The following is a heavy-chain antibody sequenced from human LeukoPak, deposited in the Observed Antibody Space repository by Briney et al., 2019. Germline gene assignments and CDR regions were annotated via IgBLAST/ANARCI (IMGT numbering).Heavy chain of an antibody. CDR2: IYTSVST. J-gene: IGHJ4*01. D-gene: IGHD2-2*02. V-gene: IGHV4-61*02. Sequence: PSQTLSLTCTASGGSISSGRYYWSWIRQPAGKGLEWIGRIYTSVSTNYNPSLKSRVTTSADTTKNQFSLKLSSVTAADTAVYYCARVVPAAIRYADYRGDGNLGTVSS. CDR3: ARVVPAAIRYADY. CDR1: GGSISSGRYY.